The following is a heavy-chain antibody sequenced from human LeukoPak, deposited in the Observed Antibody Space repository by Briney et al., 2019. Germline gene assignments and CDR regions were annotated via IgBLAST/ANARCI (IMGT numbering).Heavy chain of an antibody. CDR2: ISWNSGRI. D-gene: IGHD3-22*01. CDR3: AKASATYYYDSSGYYASDY. CDR1: GFTFDDYA. Sequence: PGRSLRLSCAASGFTFDDYAMHWVRQAPGKGLEWVSGISWNSGRIGYADSVKGRFTISRDNAKNSLYLQMNSLRAEDTAVYYCAKASATYYYDSSGYYASDYWGQGTLVTVSS. J-gene: IGHJ4*02. V-gene: IGHV3-9*01.